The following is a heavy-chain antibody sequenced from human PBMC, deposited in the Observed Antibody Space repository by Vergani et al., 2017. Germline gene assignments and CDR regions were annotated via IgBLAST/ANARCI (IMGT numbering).Heavy chain of an antibody. J-gene: IGHJ3*01. CDR2: IYPGDSEV. CDR1: GYIFSNFW. Sequence: EVMLVQSGAEVKKPGESLKNSCQAFGYIFSNFWIGWVRQRPGRGLEWMGIIYPGDSEVKSNPTFRGQVIFSVDTSVNTAYLQWRSLQASDTATYFCASGGHGSENGGALQLWGQGTNITVSS. CDR3: ASGGHGSENGGALQL. V-gene: IGHV5-51*01. D-gene: IGHD3-10*01.